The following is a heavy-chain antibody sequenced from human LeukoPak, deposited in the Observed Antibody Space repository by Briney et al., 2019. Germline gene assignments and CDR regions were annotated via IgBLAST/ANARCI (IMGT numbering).Heavy chain of an antibody. V-gene: IGHV4-61*01. Sequence: KPSETLSLTCTVSGGSISGSSYYWGWIRQPPGKGLEWIGYIYYSGSTNYNPSLKSRVTISVDTSKNQFSLKLSSVTAADTAVYYCTRDDGILDYWGQGTLVTVSS. J-gene: IGHJ4*02. D-gene: IGHD1-14*01. CDR2: IYYSGST. CDR1: GGSISGSSYY. CDR3: TRDDGILDY.